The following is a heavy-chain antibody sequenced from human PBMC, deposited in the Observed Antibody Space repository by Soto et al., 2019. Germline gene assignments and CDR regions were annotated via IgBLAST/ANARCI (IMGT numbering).Heavy chain of an antibody. J-gene: IGHJ6*02. V-gene: IGHV3-30*18. D-gene: IGHD2-15*01. Sequence: QVPLVESGGGVVQPGRSLRLSFAASGFTFSSYGMHWVRQAPGKGLEWVAVISYDGSNKYYADSVKGRFTISRDNSKNTLYLQMNSLRAEDTALYYCAKDVSCSGGSCYDYYYYYGMDVWGQGTTVTVSS. CDR2: ISYDGSNK. CDR1: GFTFSSYG. CDR3: AKDVSCSGGSCYDYYYYYGMDV.